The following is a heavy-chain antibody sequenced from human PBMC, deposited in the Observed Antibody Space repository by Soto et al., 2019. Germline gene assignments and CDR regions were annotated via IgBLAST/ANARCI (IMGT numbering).Heavy chain of an antibody. CDR2: IHYSGST. J-gene: IGHJ6*02. V-gene: IGHV4-59*01. CDR1: GDAISSNY. CDR3: AREPAGRRGYYYYAMDV. D-gene: IGHD2-2*01. Sequence: QVQLQESGPGLVKPSETLSLTCTVSGDAISSNYWSWIRQPPGKGLEWIAYIHYSGSTNYNPSLKSRVTISVDTSKNQVSLKLSAVTAADTAVYYCAREPAGRRGYYYYAMDVWGQGTMVTVSS.